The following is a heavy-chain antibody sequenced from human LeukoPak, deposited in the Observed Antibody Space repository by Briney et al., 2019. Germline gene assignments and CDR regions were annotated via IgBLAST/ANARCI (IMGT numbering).Heavy chain of an antibody. J-gene: IGHJ6*04. D-gene: IGHD3-10*02. CDR2: ISSSGSTI. V-gene: IGHV3-48*03. CDR3: AELGITMIGGV. Sequence: GGSLRLSCAASGFSFSSYSMNWVRQAPGKGLEWVSSISSSGSTIYYADSVKGRFTISRDNAKNSLYLQMNSLRAEDTAVYYCAELGITMIGGVWGKGTTVTISS. CDR1: GFSFSSYS.